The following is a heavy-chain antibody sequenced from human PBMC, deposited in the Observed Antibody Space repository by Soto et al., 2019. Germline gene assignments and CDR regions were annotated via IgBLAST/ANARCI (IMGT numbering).Heavy chain of an antibody. J-gene: IGHJ4*02. V-gene: IGHV3-15*01. CDR1: GFTFSNAW. Sequence: EVQLVESGGGLVKPGGSLRLSCAASGFTFSNAWMSWVRQAPGKGLEWVGRIKSKTDGGTTDYAAPVKGRFTISRDDSKNTLYLQMNSLKTEDTAVYYCTTVSGESYDFWSGYANDYWGQGTLVTVSS. D-gene: IGHD3-3*01. CDR3: TTVSGESYDFWSGYANDY. CDR2: IKSKTDGGTT.